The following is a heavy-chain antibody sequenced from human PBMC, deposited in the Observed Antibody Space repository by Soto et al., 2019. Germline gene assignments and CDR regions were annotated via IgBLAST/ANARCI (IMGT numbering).Heavy chain of an antibody. J-gene: IGHJ4*02. CDR3: AKALVPALTAKFGY. CDR1: GFIFNNYA. Sequence: GGSLRLSCAASGFIFNNYAMTWVRQAPGKGLEWVSTVTASGAGTFYANSVKGRFTISRDNSRNTLHLQMSSLRVEDTALYYCAKALVPALTAKFGYWGQGTLVTVSS. V-gene: IGHV3-23*01. D-gene: IGHD5-18*01. CDR2: VTASGAGT.